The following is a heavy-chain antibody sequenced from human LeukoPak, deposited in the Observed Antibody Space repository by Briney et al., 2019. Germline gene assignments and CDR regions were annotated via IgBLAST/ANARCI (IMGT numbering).Heavy chain of an antibody. CDR1: GGSISSGSYY. Sequence: SETLTLTCTVSGGSISSGSYYWSWIRQPAGKGLEWIGRIYTSGSTNYNPSLKSRVTISVDTSKNQFSLKLSSVTAADTAVYYCARVTLTTIFGVVTPYAFDIWGQGTMVTVSS. D-gene: IGHD3-3*01. J-gene: IGHJ3*02. CDR2: IYTSGST. V-gene: IGHV4-61*02. CDR3: ARVTLTTIFGVVTPYAFDI.